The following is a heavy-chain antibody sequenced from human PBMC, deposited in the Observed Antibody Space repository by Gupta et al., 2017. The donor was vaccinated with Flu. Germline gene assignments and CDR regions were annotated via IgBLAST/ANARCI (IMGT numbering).Heavy chain of an antibody. CDR3: ARVRIAAAGTSLYNWFDP. V-gene: IGHV4-61*02. D-gene: IGHD6-13*01. J-gene: IGHJ5*02. CDR2: IYTSGST. Sequence: QVQLQESGPGLVKPSPTLSLTCTVSVGSISSGSYYWSWIRQPAGKGLEWIGRIYTSGSTNYNPSLKSRVTISVDTSKNQFSLKLSSVTAADTAVYYCARVRIAAAGTSLYNWFDPWGQGTLVTVSS. CDR1: VGSISSGSYY.